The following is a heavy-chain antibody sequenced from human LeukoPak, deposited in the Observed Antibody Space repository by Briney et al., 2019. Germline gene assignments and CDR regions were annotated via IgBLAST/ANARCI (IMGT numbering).Heavy chain of an antibody. J-gene: IGHJ4*02. CDR2: ISVGGLYT. Sequence: PGGSLRLSCAASGFTFGGYWMSWVRQAPGKGLEWVSEISVGGLYTYYADSVKGRFTVSRDDSKDTVYLQMASLRAEDTAIYYCAPRHCPSICYAGFDYWGQGTLVTVSS. V-gene: IGHV3-23*01. CDR3: APRHCPSICYAGFDY. D-gene: IGHD2-2*01. CDR1: GFTFGGYW.